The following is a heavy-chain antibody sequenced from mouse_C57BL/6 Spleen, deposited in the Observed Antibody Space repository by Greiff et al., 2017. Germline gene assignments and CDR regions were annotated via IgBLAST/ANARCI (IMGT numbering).Heavy chain of an antibody. CDR2: IDPSDSYT. J-gene: IGHJ3*01. CDR1: GYTFTSYW. D-gene: IGHD2-1*01. Sequence: QVQLQQPGAELVRPGTSVKLSCKASGYTFTSYWMHWVKQRPGQGLEWIGLIDPSDSYTNYNQKFKGKATLTVDTSSSPAYMQLSSLTSEDSAVYYCAPCNLWFAYWGQGTLVTVSA. CDR3: APCNLWFAY. V-gene: IGHV1-59*01.